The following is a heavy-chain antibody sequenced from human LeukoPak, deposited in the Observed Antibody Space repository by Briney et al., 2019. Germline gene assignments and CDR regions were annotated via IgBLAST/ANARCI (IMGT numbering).Heavy chain of an antibody. J-gene: IGHJ4*02. CDR2: IYYSGST. CDR1: GGSISSSSYY. D-gene: IGHD3-22*01. Sequence: SETLSLTCTVYGGSISSSSYYWGWIRQPPGKVLEWIGSIYYSGSTYYNPSLKRRVTLSVDTSKNQFSLKLSCVTAADTAVYYCAREGYYYAGSAYYYLEYWGQGTLVTVSS. CDR3: AREGYYYAGSAYYYLEY. V-gene: IGHV4-39*07.